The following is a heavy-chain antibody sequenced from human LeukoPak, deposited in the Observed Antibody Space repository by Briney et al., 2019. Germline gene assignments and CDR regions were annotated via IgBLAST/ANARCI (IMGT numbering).Heavy chain of an antibody. J-gene: IGHJ4*02. D-gene: IGHD2-8*01. CDR2: IYHSGNT. CDR1: SYSISSGYY. Sequence: SQTLSLTCTVSSYSISSGYYWGWIRQPPGKGLEWIGNIYHSGNTYYKPSLKSRVTISVDTSKNQFSLKLSSVTAADTAVYYCARVTSRLGVCDYWGQGTLVTVSS. CDR3: ARVTSRLGVCDY. V-gene: IGHV4-38-2*02.